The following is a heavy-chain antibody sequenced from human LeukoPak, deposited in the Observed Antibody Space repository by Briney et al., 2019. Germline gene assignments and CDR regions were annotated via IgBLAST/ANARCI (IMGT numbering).Heavy chain of an antibody. CDR1: GFTFSSYS. V-gene: IGHV3-21*01. Sequence: GGSLRLSCAASGFTFSSYSMNWVRQAPGKGLEWVSSISSSSSYIYYADSVKGRFTISRDNAKNSLYLQMNSLRAEDTAVYYCARGRDCSSTSCAAKGHWFDPWGQGTLVTVSS. J-gene: IGHJ5*02. CDR3: ARGRDCSSTSCAAKGHWFDP. CDR2: ISSSSSYI. D-gene: IGHD2-2*01.